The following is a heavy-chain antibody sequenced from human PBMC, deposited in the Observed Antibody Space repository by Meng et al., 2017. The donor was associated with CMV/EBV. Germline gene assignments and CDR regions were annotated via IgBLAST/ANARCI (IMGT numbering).Heavy chain of an antibody. CDR3: AAKDLAFDY. CDR2: ISWNSGSI. J-gene: IGHJ4*02. Sequence: SLQISCAASGFTFDDYAMHWVRQAPGKGLEWVSGISWNSGSIGYADSVKGRFTISRDNAKNSLYLQMNSLRAEDTALYYCAAKDLAFDYWGQGTLVTVSS. D-gene: IGHD5-12*01. CDR1: GFTFDDYA. V-gene: IGHV3-9*01.